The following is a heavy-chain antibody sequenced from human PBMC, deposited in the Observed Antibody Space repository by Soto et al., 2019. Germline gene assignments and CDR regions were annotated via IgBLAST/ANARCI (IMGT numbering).Heavy chain of an antibody. CDR3: ARESEDLTSNFDY. Sequence: PGGSLRLSCAASGFTFSNAWMSWVRQAPGKGLEWVGRIKSKTNGGTTDYAAPVKGRFTISRDNAKNSLYLEMNSLRAEDTAVYYCARESEDLTSNFDYWGQGTLVTVSS. CDR1: GFTFSNAW. V-gene: IGHV3-15*01. J-gene: IGHJ4*02. CDR2: IKSKTNGGTT.